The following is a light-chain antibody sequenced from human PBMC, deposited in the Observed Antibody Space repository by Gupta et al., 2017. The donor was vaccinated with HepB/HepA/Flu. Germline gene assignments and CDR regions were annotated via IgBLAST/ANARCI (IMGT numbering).Light chain of an antibody. CDR3: QQYNAWPLT. CDR1: QSVTSK. J-gene: IGKJ5*01. CDR2: GAS. Sequence: EIVMTQSPATLSVSPGERATLSCRASQSVTSKLAWYQQKPGQAPRLLIYGASARATGIPARFSGSGSGTEFTLTISILQSEDFAVYHCQQYNAWPLTFGQGTRLEIK. V-gene: IGKV3-15*01.